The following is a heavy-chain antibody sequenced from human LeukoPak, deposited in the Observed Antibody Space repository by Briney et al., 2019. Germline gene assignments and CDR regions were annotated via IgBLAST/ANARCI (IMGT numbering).Heavy chain of an antibody. CDR2: MSPNSGNT. V-gene: IGHV1-8*01. CDR1: GYTFTSYD. J-gene: IGHJ4*02. CDR3: ARGHVEDADDY. Sequence: ASVKVSCKASGYTFTSYDINWVRQAAGQGLEWMGWMSPNSGNTGYAQKFQGRVTMTRNTSISTAYMELSSLRSEDTAVYYCARGHVEDADDYWGQGTLFTVSS.